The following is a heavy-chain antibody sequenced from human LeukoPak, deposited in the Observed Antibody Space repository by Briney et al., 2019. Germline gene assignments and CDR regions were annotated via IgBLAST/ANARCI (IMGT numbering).Heavy chain of an antibody. CDR2: IIGSGGST. J-gene: IGHJ4*02. CDR1: GFTFSSYA. Sequence: GGSLRLSCAASGFTFSSYAMSWVRQAPGKGLEWVSAIIGSGGSTYYADSVKGRFTISRDNSKNTLYLQMNSLRAEDTAVHYCAKRDDIVLMVYAPELLFDYWGQGTLVTVSS. CDR3: AKRDDIVLMVYAPELLFDY. V-gene: IGHV3-23*01. D-gene: IGHD2-8*01.